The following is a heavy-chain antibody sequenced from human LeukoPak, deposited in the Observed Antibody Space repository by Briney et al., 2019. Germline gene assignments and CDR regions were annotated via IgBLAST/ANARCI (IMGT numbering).Heavy chain of an antibody. V-gene: IGHV4-39*02. Sequence: SETLSLTCFVSGDSITSRSFYWGWIRQPPGKNLEWIGNVYYSGRTSYNPSLKTRVTISVDTSRNHFSLKLTSVTAADTAVYYCARRGNGSFYYFDDWGQGTLVTVSS. CDR3: ARRGNGSFYYFDD. CDR2: VYYSGRT. CDR1: GDSITSRSFY. J-gene: IGHJ4*02. D-gene: IGHD1-26*01.